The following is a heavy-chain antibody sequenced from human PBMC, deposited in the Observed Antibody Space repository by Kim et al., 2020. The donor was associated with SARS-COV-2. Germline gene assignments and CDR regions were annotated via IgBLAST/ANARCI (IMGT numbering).Heavy chain of an antibody. V-gene: IGHV1-69*13. CDR3: ARGYIAAAGTTLSFDY. J-gene: IGHJ4*02. CDR2: IIPIFGTA. D-gene: IGHD6-13*01. Sequence: SVKVSCKASGGTFSSYAISWVRQAPGQGLEWMGGIIPIFGTANYAQKFQGRVTITADESTSTAYMELSSLRSEDTAVYYCARGYIAAAGTTLSFDYWGQGTLVTVSS. CDR1: GGTFSSYA.